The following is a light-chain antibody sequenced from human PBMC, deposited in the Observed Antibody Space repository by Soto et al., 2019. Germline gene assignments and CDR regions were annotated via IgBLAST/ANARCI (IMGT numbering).Light chain of an antibody. Sequence: DIQMTQSPSTLSASVGDRVIITCRASQSISSWSACYQQKPGKAPKLLIYDASCLVSWAPSRFSGSGSGTVFSLVTSSVQPDDLATYYCQQYNTYWLFGQGTKLQIK. CDR3: QQYNTYWL. CDR1: QSISSW. V-gene: IGKV1-5*01. J-gene: IGKJ1*01. CDR2: DAS.